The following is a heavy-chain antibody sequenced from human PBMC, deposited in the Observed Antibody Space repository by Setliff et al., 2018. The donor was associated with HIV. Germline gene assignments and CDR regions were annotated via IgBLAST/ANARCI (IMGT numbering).Heavy chain of an antibody. CDR2: ISSSSSTI. J-gene: IGHJ4*02. D-gene: IGHD1-26*01. CDR3: ARDLSGSPGGGF. V-gene: IGHV3-48*01. CDR1: GFTFSSSG. Sequence: LRLSCAASGFTFSSSGINWVRQAPGKGLEWVSHISSSSSTIYYADSVKGRFTISRDNAKNSLYLQMNSLRAEDTAVYYCARDLSGSPGGGFWGQGTLVTVSS.